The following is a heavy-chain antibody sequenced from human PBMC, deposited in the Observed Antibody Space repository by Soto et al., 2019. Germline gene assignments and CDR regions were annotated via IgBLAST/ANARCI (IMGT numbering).Heavy chain of an antibody. V-gene: IGHV4-59*11. CDR2: INYSGST. J-gene: IGHJ6*03. D-gene: IGHD4-17*01. Sequence: NPSETLSLTCTVSGGSIRSHNWNWIRQPPGKGLEWIGYINYSGSTNYNPSLKSRVTISVDTSKNQFSLSLSSVTAADTAVYYCTSATYGDFSMDVWGKGTTVTVSS. CDR1: GGSIRSHN. CDR3: TSATYGDFSMDV.